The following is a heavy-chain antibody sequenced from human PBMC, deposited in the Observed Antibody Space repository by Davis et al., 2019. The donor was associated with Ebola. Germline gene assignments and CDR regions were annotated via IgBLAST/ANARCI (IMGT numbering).Heavy chain of an antibody. V-gene: IGHV3-30*18. J-gene: IGHJ4*02. D-gene: IGHD3-10*01. Sequence: GESLKISCAASGFTFSSYGMHWVRQAPGKGLEWVAVISYDGRNKYYADSVKGRFTISRDNSKNTLILQMNSLRAEDTAIYYCAKEELKVFDYWGQGTLVTVSS. CDR2: ISYDGRNK. CDR1: GFTFSSYG. CDR3: AKEELKVFDY.